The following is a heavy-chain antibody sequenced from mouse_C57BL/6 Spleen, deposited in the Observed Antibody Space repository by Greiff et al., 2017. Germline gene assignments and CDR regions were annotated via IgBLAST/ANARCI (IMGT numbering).Heavy chain of an antibody. CDR2: IYPRSGNT. CDR1: GYTFTSYG. D-gene: IGHD2-1*01. J-gene: IGHJ4*01. Sequence: VQLQQPGAELARPGASVKLSCKASGYTFTSYGIRWVKQRTGQGLEWIGEIYPRSGNTYYNEKFKGKATLTADKSSSTAYMELHSLTSEDSAVXFWARGGDGNYGYAMDYWGQGTSVTVSS. V-gene: IGHV1-81*01. CDR3: ARGGDGNYGYAMDY.